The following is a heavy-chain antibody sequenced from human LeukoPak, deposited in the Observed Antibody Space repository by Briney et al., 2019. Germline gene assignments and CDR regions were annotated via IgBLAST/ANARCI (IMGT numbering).Heavy chain of an antibody. Sequence: GGSLRLSCVASGFAVGSNYMSWVRQAPGKGLEWVSLIYSGGAIRYADSVKGRFTISRDSSKNTLFLQMNDLTVEDTARYYCAKDAHSGSYFDYWGQGILVTVSS. V-gene: IGHV3-53*01. J-gene: IGHJ4*01. CDR1: GFAVGSNY. CDR3: AKDAHSGSYFDY. CDR2: IYSGGAI. D-gene: IGHD1-26*01.